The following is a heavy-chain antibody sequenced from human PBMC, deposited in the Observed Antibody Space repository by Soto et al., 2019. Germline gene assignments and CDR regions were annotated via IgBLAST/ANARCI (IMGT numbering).Heavy chain of an antibody. D-gene: IGHD2-21*02. V-gene: IGHV5-51*01. J-gene: IGHJ2*01. CDR1: GYSFTTYW. Sequence: GESLKISCKGSGYSFTTYWIGWVRQMPGKGLEWMGIIYPGDSDTRYSPSFQGQVTISADKSISTAYLQWNSLKASDTAMYYCARSDFGGDSASEYFDLWGRGTLVTVS. CDR3: ARSDFGGDSASEYFDL. CDR2: IYPGDSDT.